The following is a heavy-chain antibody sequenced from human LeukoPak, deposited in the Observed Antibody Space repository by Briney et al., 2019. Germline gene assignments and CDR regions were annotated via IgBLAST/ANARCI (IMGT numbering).Heavy chain of an antibody. Sequence: GGSLRLSCATAGFTFSTFGIHWVRQTPGKGLEWAAAIQSDGSKQYYGDSVKGRFTISRDSSKNTVYLQMNSLRAEDTAVYYCARVVSGIAAARNWFDPWGQGTLVTVSS. CDR1: GFTFSTFG. CDR2: IQSDGSKQ. CDR3: ARVVSGIAAARNWFDP. J-gene: IGHJ5*02. D-gene: IGHD6-13*01. V-gene: IGHV3-33*01.